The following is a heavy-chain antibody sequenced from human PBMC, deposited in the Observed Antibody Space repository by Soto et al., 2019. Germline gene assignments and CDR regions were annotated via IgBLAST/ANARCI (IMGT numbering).Heavy chain of an antibody. CDR1: GYTFSTSG. V-gene: IGHV1-18*01. CDR2: ISTYNGDT. D-gene: IGHD2-15*01. Sequence: QVPLVQSGAEVRKPGASVKVSCKASGYTFSTSGMSWLRQAPGQGLEWMGWISTYNGDTNDAPKFQDRVTMTSDTSTSTVYMELRSLRSDATAVYYCARAGAAPYYYYGMDVWGQGTRVTVSS. J-gene: IGHJ6*02. CDR3: ARAGAAPYYYYGMDV.